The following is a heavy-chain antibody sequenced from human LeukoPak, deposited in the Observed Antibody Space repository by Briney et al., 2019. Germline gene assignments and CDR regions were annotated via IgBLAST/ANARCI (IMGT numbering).Heavy chain of an antibody. CDR2: IYPGDSDT. CDR1: GYSFTSYW. CDR3: ARPIAVAGTQYYFDY. J-gene: IGHJ4*02. V-gene: IGHV5-51*01. Sequence: GESLKISCKGSGYSFTSYWIGWARQMPGKGLEWMGIIYPGDSDTRYSPSFQGQVTISADKSISTAYLQWSSLKASDTAMYYCARPIAVAGTQYYFDYWGQGTLVTVSS. D-gene: IGHD6-19*01.